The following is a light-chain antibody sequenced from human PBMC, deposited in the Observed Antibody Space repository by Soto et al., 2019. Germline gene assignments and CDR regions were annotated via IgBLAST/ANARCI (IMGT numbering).Light chain of an antibody. CDR1: SSNIGAGYD. J-gene: IGLJ2*01. CDR3: QSYDSSLSGSNVV. Sequence: QLVQTQPPSVSGAPGQRVTISCTGSSSNIGAGYDVHWYQQLPGTAPKLLIYGNSNRPSGVPDRFSGSKSGTSASLAITGLQAEDEADYYCQSYDSSLSGSNVVFGGGTKLTVL. V-gene: IGLV1-40*01. CDR2: GNS.